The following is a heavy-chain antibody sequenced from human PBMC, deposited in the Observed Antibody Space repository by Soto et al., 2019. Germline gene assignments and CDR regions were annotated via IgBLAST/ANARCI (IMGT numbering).Heavy chain of an antibody. J-gene: IGHJ4*02. D-gene: IGHD1-7*01. CDR2: MNPNSGNT. V-gene: IGHV1-8*01. CDR1: GYTFTTYD. CDR3: ARGVVGGKWNYELDDC. Sequence: ASVKVSCKASGYTFTTYDINWVRQATGQGLEWMGWMNPNSGNTGYAQKFQSRVTMTRNTSISTAYMELSSLRSEESAVYYCARGVVGGKWNYELDDCWGQGTLVTLSS.